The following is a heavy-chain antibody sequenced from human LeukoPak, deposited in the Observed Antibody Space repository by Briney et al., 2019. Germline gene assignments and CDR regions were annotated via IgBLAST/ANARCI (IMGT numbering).Heavy chain of an antibody. D-gene: IGHD3-10*01. CDR1: GFTFSSYG. V-gene: IGHV3-30*18. J-gene: IGHJ6*02. CDR3: AKSGGPPTVVYYYYYYDMDV. CDR2: ISYDGSNK. Sequence: PGGSLRLSCAASGFTFSSYGMHWVRQAPGKGLEWVAVISYDGSNKYYADSVKGRFTISRDNSQKMLSLQMSSLRAEDTAVYYCAKSGGPPTVVYYYYYYDMDVWGQGTTVTVSS.